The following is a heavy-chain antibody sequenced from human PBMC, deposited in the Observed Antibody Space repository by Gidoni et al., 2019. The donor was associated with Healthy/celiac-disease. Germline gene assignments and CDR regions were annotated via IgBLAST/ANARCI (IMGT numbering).Heavy chain of an antibody. D-gene: IGHD2-2*01. CDR2: IYYSGST. CDR1: GGSIHSSRYY. J-gene: IGHJ5*02. Sequence: QLQLQESGPGLVKPSETLSLTCTVPGGSIHSSRYYGGWLRQPPGKGLEWIGSIYYSGSTYYNPSLKSRVTISVDTSKNQFSLKLSSVTAADTAVYYCARHVVVVPAALNWFDPWGQGTLVTVSS. V-gene: IGHV4-39*01. CDR3: ARHVVVVPAALNWFDP.